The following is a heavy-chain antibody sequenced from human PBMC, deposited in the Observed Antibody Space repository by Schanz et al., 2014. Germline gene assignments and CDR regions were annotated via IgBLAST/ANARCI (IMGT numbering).Heavy chain of an antibody. J-gene: IGHJ1*01. D-gene: IGHD4-17*01. Sequence: QVQLVQSGAEVKKPGASVKVSCKASGYTFTSYGISWVRQAPGQGLEWMGRIIPILGIANYAQNFQARVTITADKSTPTACMELNSLNSDDTAVYYCATLDYADSVSWGQGTLVTVSS. CDR1: GYTFTSYG. CDR3: ATLDYADSVS. V-gene: IGHV1-69*04. CDR2: IIPILGIA.